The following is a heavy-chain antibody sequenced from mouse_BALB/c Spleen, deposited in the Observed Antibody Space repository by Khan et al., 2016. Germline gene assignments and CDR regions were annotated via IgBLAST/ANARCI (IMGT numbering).Heavy chain of an antibody. CDR1: GYTFTDYA. V-gene: IGHV1S137*01. CDR2: IRTYYGDT. D-gene: IGHD1-3*01. J-gene: IGHJ4*01. Sequence: QIQLVQSGAELVRPGVSVKISCKGSGYTFTDYAMHWVKQSHAKSLEWIGVIRTYYGDTSYNQKFEGKATMTVDKSSSTAYMELARLTSEGSGIYYCGREGLNSDYAMDYWGQGPSVTVSS. CDR3: GREGLNSDYAMDY.